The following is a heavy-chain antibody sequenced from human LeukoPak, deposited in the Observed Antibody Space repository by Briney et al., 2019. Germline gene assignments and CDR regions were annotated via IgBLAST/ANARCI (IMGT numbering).Heavy chain of an antibody. V-gene: IGHV1-69*02. D-gene: IGHD2-2*01. J-gene: IGHJ5*02. CDR3: ARGLCSSTSCYLSWFDP. Sequence: SVKVSSKASGGTFSSYIISWGRQAPGQGLEWMGRIIPILGIANYAQKFQGRVTMTADKSTSTAYMELSSLRSEDTAVYYCARGLCSSTSCYLSWFDPWGQGTLVTVSS. CDR2: IIPILGIA. CDR1: GGTFSSYI.